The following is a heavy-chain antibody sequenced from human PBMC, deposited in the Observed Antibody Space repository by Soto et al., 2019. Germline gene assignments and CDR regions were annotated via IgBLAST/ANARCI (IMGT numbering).Heavy chain of an antibody. CDR1: GFTFSSYA. CDR2: ISGSGGST. J-gene: IGHJ4*02. V-gene: IGHV3-23*01. Sequence: GGSLRLSCAASGFTFSSYAMSWVRQAPGKGLEWVSAISGSGGSTYYADSVKGRFTISRDNSKNTLYLQMNSLRAEDTAVYYCAKDLDYYGSGSYYNRDYWGQGTLVTV. D-gene: IGHD3-10*01. CDR3: AKDLDYYGSGSYYNRDY.